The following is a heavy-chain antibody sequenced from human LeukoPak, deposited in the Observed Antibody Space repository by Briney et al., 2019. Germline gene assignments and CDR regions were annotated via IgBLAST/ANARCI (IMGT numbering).Heavy chain of an antibody. Sequence: SETLSLTCTVSGGSVSSGSYYWSWLRQPPGKGLEWIGYIYYSGSTNYNPSLKSRVTISVDTSKNQFSLKLSSVTAADTAVYYCASFPGGSEKDWGQGTLVTVSS. CDR2: IYYSGST. V-gene: IGHV4-61*01. CDR3: ASFPGGSEKD. CDR1: GGSVSSGSYY. J-gene: IGHJ4*02.